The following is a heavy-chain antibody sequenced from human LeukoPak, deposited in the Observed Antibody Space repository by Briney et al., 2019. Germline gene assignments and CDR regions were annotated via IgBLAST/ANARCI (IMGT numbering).Heavy chain of an antibody. V-gene: IGHV5-10-1*01. J-gene: IGHJ5*02. CDR2: IDPSDSYT. CDR3: ARRSRAVAGLGSWFDP. CDR1: GYSFTSYW. Sequence: HGESLKISCKGSGYSFTSYWISWVRQMPGKGLEWMGRIDPSDSYTNCSPSFQGHVAISADKSISTAYLQWSSLKASDTAMYYCARRSRAVAGLGSWFDPWGQGTLVTVSS. D-gene: IGHD6-19*01.